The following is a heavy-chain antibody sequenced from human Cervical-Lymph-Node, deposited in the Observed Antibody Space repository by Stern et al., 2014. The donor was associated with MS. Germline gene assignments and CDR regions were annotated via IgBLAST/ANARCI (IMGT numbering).Heavy chain of an antibody. J-gene: IGHJ4*02. Sequence: QVQLVQSGAEVRKPGSSVKVSCKGSGATFSTNAISWLRQAPGQGPEWMGAIVPIFGRANYVQKLRGRVTITADESASTAYMELRSLRSEDTAVYYCAREHHGGNFESWGQGTLVTVSS. CDR2: IVPIFGRA. CDR3: AREHHGGNFES. V-gene: IGHV1-69*01. CDR1: GATFSTNA. D-gene: IGHD4-23*01.